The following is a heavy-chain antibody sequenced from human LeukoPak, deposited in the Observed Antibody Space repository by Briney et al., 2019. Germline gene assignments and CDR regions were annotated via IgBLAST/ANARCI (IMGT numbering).Heavy chain of an antibody. CDR1: GYTFTGYY. CDR2: INPNSGGT. CDR3: AGGAMFFAGNY. Sequence: ASVKVSCKASGYTFTGYYMHWVRQAPGQGLEWMGRINPNSGGTNYAQKFQGRVTMTRNTSISTAYMELSSLRSEDTAVYYCAGGAMFFAGNYWGQGTLVTVSS. J-gene: IGHJ4*02. D-gene: IGHD3/OR15-3a*01. V-gene: IGHV1-2*06.